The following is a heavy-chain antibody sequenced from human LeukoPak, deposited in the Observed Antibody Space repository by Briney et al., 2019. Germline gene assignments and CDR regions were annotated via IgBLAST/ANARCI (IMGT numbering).Heavy chain of an antibody. D-gene: IGHD4-17*01. CDR3: ARPDYGDTPPRY. Sequence: ASVKVSCKASGYTFTTYAMHWVRQAPGQRLEWMGWINAGNGNTKYSQKFQGRVTITSDTSASTAYMELSSLRSGDTAVYYCARPDYGDTPPRYWGQGTLVTVSS. CDR2: INAGNGNT. V-gene: IGHV1-3*01. J-gene: IGHJ4*02. CDR1: GYTFTTYA.